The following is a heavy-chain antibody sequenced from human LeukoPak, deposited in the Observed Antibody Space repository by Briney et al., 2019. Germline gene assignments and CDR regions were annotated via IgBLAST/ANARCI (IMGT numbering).Heavy chain of an antibody. CDR2: ISGSGGST. Sequence: GGSLRLSCAASGFTFSSYAMSWVRQAPGKGLEWVSAISGSGGSTYYADSVKGRFTISRDNSKNTLYLQMNSLRAEDTAVYYCAKPPSSSWYLTAYFDYWGQGTLVTVSS. CDR1: GFTFSSYA. D-gene: IGHD6-13*01. CDR3: AKPPSSSWYLTAYFDY. J-gene: IGHJ4*02. V-gene: IGHV3-23*01.